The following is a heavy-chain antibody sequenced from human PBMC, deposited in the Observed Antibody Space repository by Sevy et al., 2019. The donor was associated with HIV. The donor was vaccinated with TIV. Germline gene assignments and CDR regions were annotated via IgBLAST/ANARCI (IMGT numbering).Heavy chain of an antibody. CDR3: ARVAVSYCTNDCYHRFDY. CDR1: GFSFSHYA. Sequence: GGSLRLSCAVSGFSFSHYAFHWVRQAPGKGLEWVSLISYDGTYKYYADSVKGRFTISRDNSKNTRYIQMNSLRGNDTAVYYCARVAVSYCTNDCYHRFDYWGPGALVTVSS. J-gene: IGHJ4*02. V-gene: IGHV3-30-3*01. CDR2: ISYDGTYK. D-gene: IGHD2-8*01.